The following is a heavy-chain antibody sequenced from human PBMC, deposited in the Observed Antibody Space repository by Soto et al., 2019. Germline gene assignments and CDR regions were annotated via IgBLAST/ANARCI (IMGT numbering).Heavy chain of an antibody. CDR2: INHSGST. CDR3: ARGRVVVVAARHYNWFDP. D-gene: IGHD2-15*01. CDR1: GGSFSGYY. J-gene: IGHJ5*02. V-gene: IGHV4-34*01. Sequence: ASETLSLTCAVYGGSFSGYYWSWIRQPPGKGLEWIGEINHSGSTNYNPSLKSRVTISVDTSKNQFSLKLSSVTAADTAVYYCARGRVVVVAARHYNWFDPWGQGTLVTVSS.